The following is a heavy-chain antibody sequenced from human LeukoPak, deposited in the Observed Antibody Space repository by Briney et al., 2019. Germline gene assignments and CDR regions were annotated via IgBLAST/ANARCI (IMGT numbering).Heavy chain of an antibody. CDR3: ASPRSSSGWELEY. CDR1: GFTFSSYS. V-gene: IGHV3-21*01. Sequence: PGGSLGLSCAASGFTFSSYSMNWVRQAPGKGLEWVPSISSSSSYIYYADSVKGRFTISRDNAKNSLYLQMNSLRAEDTAVYYCASPRSSSGWELEYWGQGTLVTVSS. D-gene: IGHD6-19*01. CDR2: ISSSSSYI. J-gene: IGHJ4*02.